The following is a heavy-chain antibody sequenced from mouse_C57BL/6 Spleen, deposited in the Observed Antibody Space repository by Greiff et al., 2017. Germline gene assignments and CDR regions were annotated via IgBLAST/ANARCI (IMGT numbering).Heavy chain of an antibody. CDR1: GYTFTDYN. CDR3: ARRFYYDGSSYSFAY. Sequence: EVQLQQSGPELVKPGASVKIPCKASGYTFTDYNMDWVKQSHGKSLEWIGDINPNNGGTIYNQKFKGKATLTVDKSSSPAYMELRSLTSEDTAVYDCARRFYYDGSSYSFAYWGQGTLVTVSA. J-gene: IGHJ3*01. CDR2: INPNNGGT. V-gene: IGHV1-18*01. D-gene: IGHD1-1*01.